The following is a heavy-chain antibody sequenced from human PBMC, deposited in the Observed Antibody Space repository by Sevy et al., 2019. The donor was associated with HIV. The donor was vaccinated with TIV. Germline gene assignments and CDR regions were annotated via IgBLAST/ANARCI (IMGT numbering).Heavy chain of an antibody. J-gene: IGHJ4*02. CDR1: GYTLTELS. CDR2: FDPEDGET. V-gene: IGHV1-24*01. CDR3: AKLGILDFYFDY. D-gene: IGHD6-13*01. Sequence: APVKVSCKVSGYTLTELSMHWVRQAPGKGLEWMGGFDPEDGETIYAQKFQGRVTMTEDTSTDTAYMELSSLRSEDTAVYYCAKLGILDFYFDYWGQGTLVTVSS.